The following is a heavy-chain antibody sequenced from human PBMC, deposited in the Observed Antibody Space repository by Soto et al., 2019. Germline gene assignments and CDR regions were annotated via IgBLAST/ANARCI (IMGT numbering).Heavy chain of an antibody. V-gene: IGHV3-11*01. Sequence: VQLVESGGGLVKPGGSLRLSCAASGLTFSDSYLNWIRHAPGKGLEWLAYISSTGSTIFYAGSVRGRFTISRDNAKNSLYLHMNSLRAEDTAMYYCARVRFGEWGYAMDVWGQGTRVTVSS. CDR1: GLTFSDSY. J-gene: IGHJ6*02. CDR3: ARVRFGEWGYAMDV. CDR2: ISSTGSTI. D-gene: IGHD3-10*01.